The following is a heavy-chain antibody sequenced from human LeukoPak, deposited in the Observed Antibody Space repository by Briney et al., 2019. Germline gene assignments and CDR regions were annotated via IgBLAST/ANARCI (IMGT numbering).Heavy chain of an antibody. V-gene: IGHV4-34*08. Sequence: GSLRLSCAASGFTFSSYSMTWIRQPPGKGLEWIGEINHSGSTNYSPSLKSRATISVDTSKNHFSLKLSSVTAADTAVVKGPDYWGQGTLVTVSS. CDR1: GFTFSSYS. CDR3: PDY. J-gene: IGHJ4*02. CDR2: INHSGST.